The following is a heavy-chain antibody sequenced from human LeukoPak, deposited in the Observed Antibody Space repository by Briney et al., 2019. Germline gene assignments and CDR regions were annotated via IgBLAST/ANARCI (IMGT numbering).Heavy chain of an antibody. J-gene: IGHJ6*02. CDR2: MNPNSGNT. CDR3: ARGKNSRLGYCSSASCSHYYGMDV. V-gene: IGHV1-8*01. D-gene: IGHD2-2*01. Sequence: ASVKVSCKASGYTFTSYDINWVRQATGQGLEWMGWMNPNSGNTGYAQKFQGRVTMTRNTSISTAYMELSSLRSEDTAVYYCARGKNSRLGYCSSASCSHYYGMDVWGQGTTVTVSS. CDR1: GYTFTSYD.